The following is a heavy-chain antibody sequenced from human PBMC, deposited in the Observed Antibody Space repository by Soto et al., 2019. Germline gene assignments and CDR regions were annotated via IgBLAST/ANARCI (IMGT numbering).Heavy chain of an antibody. V-gene: IGHV1-18*01. Sequence: ASVKVSCKASGYTFTSYGINWVRQAPGQGLEWMGWISAYNGNTNYAQKLQGRVTMTTDTSTSTAYMELRSLRSDDTAVYYCARLPYYGDYLQYMDVWGKGTTVTVSS. J-gene: IGHJ6*03. D-gene: IGHD4-17*01. CDR2: ISAYNGNT. CDR1: GYTFTSYG. CDR3: ARLPYYGDYLQYMDV.